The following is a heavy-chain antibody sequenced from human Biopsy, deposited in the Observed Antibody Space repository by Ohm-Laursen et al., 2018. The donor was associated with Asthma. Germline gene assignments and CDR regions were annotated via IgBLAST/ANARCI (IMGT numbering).Heavy chain of an antibody. Sequence: ASVKASRKISGYSLTDLSMHWVRQAPGQGLEWMGGHDHEEGGTVNARRFQGRVTMTEDTSTDTAYMELSCLSSDDTAVYYCASDFPKDYVRYNFQFWGQGTLVTVSS. J-gene: IGHJ4*02. D-gene: IGHD4-17*01. CDR3: ASDFPKDYVRYNFQF. V-gene: IGHV1-24*01. CDR1: GYSLTDLS. CDR2: HDHEEGGT.